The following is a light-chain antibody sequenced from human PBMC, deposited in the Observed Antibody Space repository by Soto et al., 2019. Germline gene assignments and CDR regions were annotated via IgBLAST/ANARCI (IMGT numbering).Light chain of an antibody. CDR2: GAS. CDR3: QQTDNFPLT. V-gene: IGKV1-12*01. Sequence: DIQMTQSPSSVSASVGNRVTITCRASQNINSWLAWYQQKPGTAPKLLIYGASSLQSGVPSRFSGSGSGTDFTLTISSLQPEDFATYYCQQTDNFPLTFCGGTKIEIK. CDR1: QNINSW. J-gene: IGKJ4*01.